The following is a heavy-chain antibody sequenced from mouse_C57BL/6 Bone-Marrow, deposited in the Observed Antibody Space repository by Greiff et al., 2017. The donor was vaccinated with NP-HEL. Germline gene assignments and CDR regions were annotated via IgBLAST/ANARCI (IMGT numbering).Heavy chain of an antibody. CDR2: INPSNGGT. J-gene: IGHJ1*03. Sequence: QVQLQQPGPELVKPGTSVKLSCKSSGYTFTSYWMHWVKQRPGQGLEWIGNINPSNGGTNYNEKFKSKATLTVDKSSSTAYMQLSSLTSDDSAVYYCAREGRWLRSGYGYFDVWDTGTTVTVSS. V-gene: IGHV1-53*01. D-gene: IGHD2-2*01. CDR1: GYTFTSYW. CDR3: AREGRWLRSGYGYFDV.